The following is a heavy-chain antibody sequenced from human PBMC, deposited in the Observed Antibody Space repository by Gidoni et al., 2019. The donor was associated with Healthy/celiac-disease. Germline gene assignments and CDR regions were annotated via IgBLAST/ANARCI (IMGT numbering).Heavy chain of an antibody. D-gene: IGHD2-2*01. Sequence: QVQLQESGPGLVKPSETLSLTCAVSGYSISSGYYWGWIRQPPGKGLEWIGSIYHSGSTYYNPSLKSRVTISVDTSKNQFSLKLSSVTAADTAVYYCARDRIVVVPAAMQYYFDYWGQGTLVTVSS. CDR1: GYSISSGYY. V-gene: IGHV4-38-2*02. CDR2: IYHSGST. J-gene: IGHJ4*02. CDR3: ARDRIVVVPAAMQYYFDY.